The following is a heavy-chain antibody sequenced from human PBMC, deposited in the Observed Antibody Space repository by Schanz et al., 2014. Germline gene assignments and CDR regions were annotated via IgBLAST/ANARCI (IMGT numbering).Heavy chain of an antibody. CDR2: IYIGGNT. V-gene: IGHV3-23*01. J-gene: IGHJ6*02. Sequence: EVQLLESGGGLVQPGGSLRLSCEASGFSFGNYGMSWVRQAPGKGLEWVSFIYIGGNTYYADSVKGRFTISRDNSKSTLYLQMNSLRAEDTAVYYCAKDGPGGSGSYSADGGMDVWGQGTTVTVSS. CDR1: GFSFGNYG. CDR3: AKDGPGGSGSYSADGGMDV. D-gene: IGHD3-10*01.